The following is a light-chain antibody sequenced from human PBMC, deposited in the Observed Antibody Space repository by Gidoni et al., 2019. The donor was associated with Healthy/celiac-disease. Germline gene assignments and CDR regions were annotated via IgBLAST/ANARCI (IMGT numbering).Light chain of an antibody. CDR3: QQYGSSPPIT. CDR2: GAS. CDR1: QSVSNSY. V-gene: IGKV3-20*01. Sequence: EIVLTQSPGTLSLSPGERATLSCRASQSVSNSYVAWYQQKPGQAPRLLIYGASSRATGIPDFTLTISRLEPEDFAVYYCQQYGSSPPITFGQGTRLEIK. J-gene: IGKJ5*01.